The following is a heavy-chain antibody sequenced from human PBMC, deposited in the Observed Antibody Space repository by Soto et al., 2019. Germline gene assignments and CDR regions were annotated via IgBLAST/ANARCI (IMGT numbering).Heavy chain of an antibody. V-gene: IGHV4-59*01. Sequence: QVQLQVSGPGLVKPSETLSLTCTVSGGSISSYYWSWIRQPPGKGLEWIGYIYYSGSTNYNPSLKSRVTISVDTSKNQFSLKLSFVTSADTAVDYCAREGLTGTIGLYYYYGMDVWGQGTTVTVSS. CDR1: GGSISSYY. D-gene: IGHD1-7*01. CDR2: IYYSGST. J-gene: IGHJ6*02. CDR3: AREGLTGTIGLYYYYGMDV.